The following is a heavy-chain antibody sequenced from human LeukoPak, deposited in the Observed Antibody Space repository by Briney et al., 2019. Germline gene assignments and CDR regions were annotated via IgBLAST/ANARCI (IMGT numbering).Heavy chain of an antibody. CDR3: ARGGSHCSSTSCPFDY. D-gene: IGHD2-2*01. V-gene: IGHV1-69*01. CDR1: GGTFSSYA. Sequence: SVKVSCKASGGTFSSYAISWVRQAPGQGLEWMGGIIPIFGTANYAQKFQGRVTITADESTSTAYMELSSLRSEDTAVYYCARGGSHCSSTSCPFDYWGQGTLVTASS. CDR2: IIPIFGTA. J-gene: IGHJ4*02.